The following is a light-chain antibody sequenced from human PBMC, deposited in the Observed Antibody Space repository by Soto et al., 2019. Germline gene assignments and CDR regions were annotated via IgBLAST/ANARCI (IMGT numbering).Light chain of an antibody. CDR2: DVS. CDR3: SSFSVASPL. CDR1: SNDIGGYNY. J-gene: IGLJ1*01. Sequence: QSVLTQPASMPGSPGQSVTISCAGTSNDIGGYNYVSWYQHHPGTAPKLIIYDVSSRPSGVSHRFSGSKSGNTASLTISGLQAEDEADYYCSSFSVASPLFGTGTKVTVL. V-gene: IGLV2-14*01.